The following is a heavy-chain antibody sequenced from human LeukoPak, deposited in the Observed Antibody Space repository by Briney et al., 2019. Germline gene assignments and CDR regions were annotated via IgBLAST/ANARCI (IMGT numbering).Heavy chain of an antibody. CDR1: GFTLNSYA. CDR2: ISGSGDST. V-gene: IGHV3-23*01. D-gene: IGHD3-9*01. CDR3: AKDLRYFDWLLPI. J-gene: IGHJ4*02. Sequence: GGSLRLSCATSGFTLNSYAMSWVRQAPGKGLEWVSAISGSGDSTYYADSVKGRFTVSRDDSKNTLYLQMNSLRAEDTAIYFCAKDLRYFDWLLPIWGQGTLVTVSS.